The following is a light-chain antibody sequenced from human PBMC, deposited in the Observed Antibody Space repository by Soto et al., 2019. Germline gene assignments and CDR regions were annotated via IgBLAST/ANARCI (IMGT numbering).Light chain of an antibody. V-gene: IGKV3-11*01. CDR3: QQRSNWPPS. Sequence: EIVLTQSPATLSLSPGERATLSCRASQSVSSYLAWYQQKPGQAPSLLIYDASNRATGIQARFSGSGSGTDFTLTNSSLEPEDVAVYSFQQRSNWPPSFGQGTKVEIK. CDR2: DAS. J-gene: IGKJ1*01. CDR1: QSVSSY.